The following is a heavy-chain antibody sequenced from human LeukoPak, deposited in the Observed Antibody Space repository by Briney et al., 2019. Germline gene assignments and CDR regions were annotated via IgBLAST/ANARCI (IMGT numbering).Heavy chain of an antibody. J-gene: IGHJ4*02. CDR3: ARDREYYDILTGYKVSHYFDY. CDR1: GFTFSSYG. CDR2: ISYDGSNK. V-gene: IGHV3-30*03. Sequence: GGSLRLSCAASGFTFSSYGMHWVRQAPGKGPEWVAIISYDGSNKYYADSVKGRFTISRDNSKNTLFLQMNSLRAEDTAVYYCARDREYYDILTGYKVSHYFDYRGQGTLVTVSS. D-gene: IGHD3-9*01.